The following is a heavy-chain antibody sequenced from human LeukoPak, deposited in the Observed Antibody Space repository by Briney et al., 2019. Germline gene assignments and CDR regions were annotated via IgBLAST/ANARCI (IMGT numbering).Heavy chain of an antibody. CDR1: GSTFDDYA. D-gene: IGHD4-17*01. CDR2: ISWNSGSI. J-gene: IGHJ4*02. V-gene: IGHV3-9*01. CDR3: AKDPYGDLHGFDY. Sequence: PGGSLRLSCAASGSTFDDYAMHWVRQAPGKGLEWVSGISWNSGSIGYADSVKGRFTISRDNAKNSLYLQMNSLRAEDTALYYCAKDPYGDLHGFDYWGQGTLVTVSS.